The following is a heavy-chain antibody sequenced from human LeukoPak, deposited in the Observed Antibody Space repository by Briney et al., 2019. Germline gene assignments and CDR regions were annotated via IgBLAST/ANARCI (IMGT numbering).Heavy chain of an antibody. CDR1: GFTFSSYA. CDR3: ARDCRILWFGEFGSGYYFDY. V-gene: IGHV3-30-3*01. Sequence: GGSLRLSCAASGFTFSSYAMHWVRQAPGKGLEWVAVISYDGGNKYYADSVKGRFTISRDNSKNTLYLQMNSLRAEDTAVYYCARDCRILWFGEFGSGYYFDYWGQGTLVTVSS. J-gene: IGHJ4*02. CDR2: ISYDGGNK. D-gene: IGHD3-10*01.